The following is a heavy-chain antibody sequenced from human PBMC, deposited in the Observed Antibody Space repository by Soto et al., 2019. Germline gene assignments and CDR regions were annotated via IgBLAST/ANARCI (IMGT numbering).Heavy chain of an antibody. J-gene: IGHJ4*02. V-gene: IGHV3-48*01. D-gene: IGHD4-17*01. CDR1: GFSFSSYS. CDR3: AKDAYTISTLYGGLDN. Sequence: PGGSLRLSCVASGFSFSSYSMNWVRQAPGKGLEWVSYISSSSSTIYYADSVKGRFTISKGNSKNTLYLQMNSLRAEDTAVYYCAKDAYTISTLYGGLDNWGQGA. CDR2: ISSSSSTI.